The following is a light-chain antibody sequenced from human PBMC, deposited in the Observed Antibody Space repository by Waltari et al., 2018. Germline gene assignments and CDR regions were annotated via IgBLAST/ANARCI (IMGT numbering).Light chain of an antibody. CDR1: QSVSTPF. V-gene: IGKV3-20*01. J-gene: IGKJ4*01. Sequence: VLTQSPDTLSLSPGERATLSCRASQSVSTPFFLWYQQKPGQAPRLLIFATSPGATGIPDRFSGSGSGTDFTLPISRLEPEDFAVYYCQQYGTLPATFGGGTKVEIK. CDR3: QQYGTLPAT. CDR2: ATS.